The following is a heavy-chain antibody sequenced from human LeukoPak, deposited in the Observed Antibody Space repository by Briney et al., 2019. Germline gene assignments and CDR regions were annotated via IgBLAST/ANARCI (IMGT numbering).Heavy chain of an antibody. CDR1: GRSISVSY. D-gene: IGHD3-10*01. J-gene: IGHJ4*02. Sequence: SDTLSLTCTVSGRSISVSYWSCFRHPPGERLEWIAYIHSNGNTNYNPSLKSRLTISVDTSKNQFSLRLTSVTAADTAVYYCARHQNSGSYPLDHWGQGTLVTVSS. CDR2: IHSNGNT. CDR3: ARHQNSGSYPLDH. V-gene: IGHV4-59*08.